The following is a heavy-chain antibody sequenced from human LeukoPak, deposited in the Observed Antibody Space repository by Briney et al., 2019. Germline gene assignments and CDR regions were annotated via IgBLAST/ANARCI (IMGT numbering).Heavy chain of an antibody. CDR3: ARDFGSGREEGWFDP. V-gene: IGHV4-61*01. J-gene: IGHJ5*02. CDR2: IYHSGST. CDR1: GGSLSSSTHY. Sequence: SETLSLTCKVSGGSLSSSTHYWVWIRQPPGKGLEWIGYIYHSGSTNYNPSLKSRVTISVDTSKIQFSLNLTSVTAADTAVYYCARDFGSGREEGWFDPWGQGTLVTVSS. D-gene: IGHD3-3*01.